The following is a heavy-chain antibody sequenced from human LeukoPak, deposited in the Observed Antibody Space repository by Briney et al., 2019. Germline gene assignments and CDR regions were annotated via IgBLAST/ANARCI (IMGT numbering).Heavy chain of an antibody. CDR1: GESSFSSYY. J-gene: IGHJ4*02. CDR3: SRQVVGNDY. D-gene: IGHD3-22*01. CDR2: INHSGYT. Sequence: PSETLSLTCAVYGESSFSSYYWSWIRQTPGGALEWIGEINHSGYTNYNPSLKSRVTLSIDTSKNQFSLRVTSVTAADTAVYCCSRQVVGNDYWGQGTLVTVSS. V-gene: IGHV4-34*01.